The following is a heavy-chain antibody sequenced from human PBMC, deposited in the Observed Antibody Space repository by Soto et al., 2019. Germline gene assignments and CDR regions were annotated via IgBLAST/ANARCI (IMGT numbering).Heavy chain of an antibody. Sequence: SETLSLTCTVTGGSISSSSYYWGWIRQPPGKGLEWIGSIYYSGSTYYNSSLTSRVTIYVDTSQNKFSPKLSSVTAADTAVYYCARLRGYSYGLNWFDPWGQGTLVT. D-gene: IGHD5-18*01. CDR2: IYYSGST. V-gene: IGHV4-39*01. J-gene: IGHJ5*02. CDR1: GGSISSSSYY. CDR3: ARLRGYSYGLNWFDP.